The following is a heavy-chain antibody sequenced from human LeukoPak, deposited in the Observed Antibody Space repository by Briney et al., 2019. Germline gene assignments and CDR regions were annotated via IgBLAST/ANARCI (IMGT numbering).Heavy chain of an antibody. CDR3: ARTFVVYCSGGSCSSASHFDY. CDR1: GYTFTGYY. D-gene: IGHD2-15*01. V-gene: IGHV1-2*02. CDR2: INPNSGDT. J-gene: IGHJ4*02. Sequence: GASVKVSCKASGYTFTGYYMHWVRQAPGQGLEWMGWINPNSGDTNYAQKFQGRVTMTRDTSISTAYMELSRLRSDDTAVYYCARTFVVYCSGGSCSSASHFDYWAREPWSPSPQ.